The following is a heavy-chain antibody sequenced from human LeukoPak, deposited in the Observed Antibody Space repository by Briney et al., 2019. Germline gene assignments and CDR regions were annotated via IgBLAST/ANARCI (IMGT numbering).Heavy chain of an antibody. CDR1: GFTFSDYY. D-gene: IGHD4-11*01. V-gene: IGHV3-11*01. CDR3: ARGSTVARTLAFDI. CDR2: ISSSGSTI. J-gene: IGHJ3*02. Sequence: PGGSLRLSCAASGFTFSDYYMSWIRQAPGKGLEWVSYISSSGSTIYYADSVKGRFTISRDNAKNSLYLQMNSLRAEDTAVYYCARGSTVARTLAFDIWGQGTMVTVSS.